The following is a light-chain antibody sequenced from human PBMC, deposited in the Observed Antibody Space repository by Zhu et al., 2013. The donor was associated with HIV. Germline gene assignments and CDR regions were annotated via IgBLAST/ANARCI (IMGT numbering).Light chain of an antibody. J-gene: IGLJ3*02. Sequence: QSVLTQPPSVSAAPGQKVTISCSGSSSNIGSNYVSWYQQLPRTAPKLLISDNDKRPSGIPDRFSGSKSGTSATLGITGLQTGDEADYYCGTWDSSLSVWVFGGGTKLTVL. CDR2: DND. V-gene: IGLV1-51*01. CDR1: SSNIGSNY. CDR3: GTWDSSLSVWV.